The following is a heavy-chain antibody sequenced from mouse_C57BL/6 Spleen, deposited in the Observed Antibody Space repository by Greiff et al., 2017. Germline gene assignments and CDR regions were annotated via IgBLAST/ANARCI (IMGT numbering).Heavy chain of an antibody. D-gene: IGHD1-1*01. CDR1: GYTFTTYP. V-gene: IGHV1-47*01. J-gene: IGHJ2*01. CDR3: ARTRYYCSSYVHDY. CDR2: FHPYNDDT. Sequence: QVQLQQSGAELVKPGASVKMSCKASGYTFTTYPIEWMQQTHGKSLEWMGNFHPYNDDTKYNEKFKGKATLTVEKSSSTVYLELSRLTSDDSAVYYCARTRYYCSSYVHDYWGQGTTLTVSS.